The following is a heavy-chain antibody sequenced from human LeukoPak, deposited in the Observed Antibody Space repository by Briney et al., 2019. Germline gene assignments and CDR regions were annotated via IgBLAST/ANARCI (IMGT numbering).Heavy chain of an antibody. V-gene: IGHV1-2*02. CDR1: GYTFTGYY. D-gene: IGHD5-12*01. Sequence: GASVKVSCKASGYTFTGYYMHWVRQAPGQGLEWMGWINPNSGGTNYAQKFQGRVTMTRDTSISTAYMELSRLRSDDTAVYYCARGGLSGYDYFYFDYWGQGTLVTVSS. CDR2: INPNSGGT. CDR3: ARGGLSGYDYFYFDY. J-gene: IGHJ4*02.